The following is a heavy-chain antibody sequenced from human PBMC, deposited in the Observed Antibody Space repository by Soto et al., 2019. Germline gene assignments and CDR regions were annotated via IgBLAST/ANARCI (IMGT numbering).Heavy chain of an antibody. CDR2: IWYDGSNK. CDR3: ARGTYDFWSGYYNWFDP. Sequence: GGSLRLSCAASGFTFSSYGMHWVRQAPGKGLEWVAVIWYDGSNKYYADSVKGRFTISRDNSKNTLYLQMNSLRAEDTAVYYCARGTYDFWSGYYNWFDPWGQGTLVTVSS. J-gene: IGHJ5*02. CDR1: GFTFSSYG. D-gene: IGHD3-3*01. V-gene: IGHV3-33*01.